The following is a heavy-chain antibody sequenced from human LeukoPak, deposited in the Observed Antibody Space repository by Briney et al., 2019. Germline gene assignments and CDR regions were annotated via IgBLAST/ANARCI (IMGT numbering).Heavy chain of an antibody. CDR1: GYTFTAYY. D-gene: IGHD3-22*01. V-gene: IGHV1-2*02. Sequence: PSVKLSCKASGYTFTAYYIHWVRQAPGQGLEWMGWINPNSGGTTYAQKFQGRVTMTRDTSISTAYMELSRLRSDDTAVYFCARRCDTSSYYTYYFDYWGQGTLVTVSS. CDR3: ARRCDTSSYYTYYFDY. CDR2: INPNSGGT. J-gene: IGHJ4*02.